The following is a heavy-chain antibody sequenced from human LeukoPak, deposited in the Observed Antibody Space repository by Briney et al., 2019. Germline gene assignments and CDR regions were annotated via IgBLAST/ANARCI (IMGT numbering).Heavy chain of an antibody. CDR2: IIPIFGTA. CDR3: ARDSTLLRHAFDI. Sequence: SVKVSCKASGGTFSSYAISWVRPAPGQGLEWMGRIIPIFGTANYAQKFQGRVTITTDESTSTAYMELSSLRSEDTAVYYCARDSTLLRHAFDIWGQGTMVTVSS. V-gene: IGHV1-69*05. J-gene: IGHJ3*02. CDR1: GGTFSSYA.